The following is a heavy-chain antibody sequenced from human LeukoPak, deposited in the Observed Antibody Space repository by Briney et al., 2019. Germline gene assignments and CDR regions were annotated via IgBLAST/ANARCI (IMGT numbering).Heavy chain of an antibody. J-gene: IGHJ4*02. CDR1: GFTFDGYA. Sequence: GGSLRLSCATSGFTFDGYAMHWVRQAPGKGLEWVSCISWNSGSIGYADSVKGRFTISRDNAKNSLYLQMNSLRAEDTALYYCAKDVSNDFWSGYSDYWGQGTLVTVSS. D-gene: IGHD3-3*01. V-gene: IGHV3-9*01. CDR2: ISWNSGSI. CDR3: AKDVSNDFWSGYSDY.